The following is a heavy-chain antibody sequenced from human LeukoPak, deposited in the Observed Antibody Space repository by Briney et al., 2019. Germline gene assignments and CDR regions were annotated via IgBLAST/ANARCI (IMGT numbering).Heavy chain of an antibody. D-gene: IGHD1-26*01. CDR3: AITGSYYEGYYFDY. J-gene: IGHJ4*02. CDR1: GYTLTELS. Sequence: ASVKVSCKVSGYTLTELSMHWVRPAPAKGLEGVGGFDPEDGETIYAQKFQGRVTMTEDTSTDTAYMELSSLRSEDTAVYYCAITGSYYEGYYFDYWGQGTLVTVSS. V-gene: IGHV1-24*01. CDR2: FDPEDGET.